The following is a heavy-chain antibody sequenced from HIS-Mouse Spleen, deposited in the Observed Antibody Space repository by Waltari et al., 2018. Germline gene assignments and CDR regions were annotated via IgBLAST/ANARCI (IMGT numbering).Heavy chain of an antibody. CDR1: GFTFSSYG. V-gene: IGHV3-30*18. D-gene: IGHD6-19*01. J-gene: IGHJ4*02. CDR2: ISYDGRNK. CDR3: AKASSGWLDY. Sequence: QVQLVESGGGVVQPGRSLRLSCAASGFTFSSYGRHWVRQAPGKGRDGGTVISYDGRNKYYADSVKGRFTISRDNSKNTLYLQMNSLRAEDTAVYYSAKASSGWLDYWGQGTLVTVSS.